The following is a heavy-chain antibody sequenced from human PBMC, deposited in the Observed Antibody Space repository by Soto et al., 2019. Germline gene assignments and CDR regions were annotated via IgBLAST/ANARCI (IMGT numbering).Heavy chain of an antibody. CDR2: ISNGGHNT. J-gene: IGHJ4*02. CDR3: ARNSDSTGYYYYFDF. CDR1: GFSFSSYG. V-gene: IGHV3-23*01. D-gene: IGHD3-22*01. Sequence: EVQLLESGGGLLQPGGSLRLSCAASGFSFSSYGMAWVRQSPGKGLEWVSAISNGGHNTWYADAVKGRFTISRDNSKNTQSLQMNSLRADDTAVYYCARNSDSTGYYYYFDFWGQGTLVTVSS.